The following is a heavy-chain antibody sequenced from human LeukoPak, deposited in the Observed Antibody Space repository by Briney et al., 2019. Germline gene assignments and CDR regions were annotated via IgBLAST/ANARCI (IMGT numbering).Heavy chain of an antibody. Sequence: GGSLRLSCAASGFTFSSYAMSWVRQAPGKGLEWVSGISDSGGRTHYADSVKGRFTISRDNSKNTLYMQMNSLRAEDTAVYYCAKAPPPYCSGGSCFDAFDIWGQGTMVTVSS. CDR3: AKAPPPYCSGGSCFDAFDI. J-gene: IGHJ3*02. CDR2: ISDSGGRT. D-gene: IGHD2-15*01. V-gene: IGHV3-23*01. CDR1: GFTFSSYA.